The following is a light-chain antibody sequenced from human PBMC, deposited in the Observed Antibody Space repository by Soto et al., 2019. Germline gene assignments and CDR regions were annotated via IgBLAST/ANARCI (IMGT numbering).Light chain of an antibody. Sequence: EIVMTQSPATLSVSPWERATLSCRASQSVSRNLSWYQQNPGQAPRLLIYSASTRATGIPAMFSGSGSGTEFTLTIISLQSEDFAVYYCQQYNNWPPLTFGGGTKVEIK. V-gene: IGKV3-15*01. J-gene: IGKJ4*01. CDR3: QQYNNWPPLT. CDR2: SAS. CDR1: QSVSRN.